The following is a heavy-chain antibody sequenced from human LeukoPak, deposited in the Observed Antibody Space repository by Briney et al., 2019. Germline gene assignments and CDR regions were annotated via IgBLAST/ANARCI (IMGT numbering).Heavy chain of an antibody. J-gene: IGHJ4*02. CDR3: AKGTYGGNPGRYFDY. CDR2: IRSSGDNT. D-gene: IGHD4-23*01. V-gene: IGHV3-23*01. Sequence: GGSLRLSCAASGFTFSTNAMSWVRQAPGKGLEWASAIRSSGDNTYYTDSVKGRFTISRDISKNTLYLQMNSLGVDDTAVYYCAKGTYGGNPGRYFDYWGQGTLVTVSS. CDR1: GFTFSTNA.